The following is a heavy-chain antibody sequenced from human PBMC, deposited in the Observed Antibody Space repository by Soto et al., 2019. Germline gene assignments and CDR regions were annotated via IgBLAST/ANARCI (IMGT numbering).Heavy chain of an antibody. V-gene: IGHV4-34*01. Sequence: SETLSLTCAVYGGSFSGYYWSWIRQPPGKGLEWIGEINHSGSTNYSPSFQGQVTISADKSISTAYLQWTSLKASDTATYYCAAAIGVTESAYFHHWGQGTRVTVSS. D-gene: IGHD6-19*01. CDR1: GGSFSGYY. CDR3: AAAIGVTESAYFHH. J-gene: IGHJ1*01. CDR2: INHSGST.